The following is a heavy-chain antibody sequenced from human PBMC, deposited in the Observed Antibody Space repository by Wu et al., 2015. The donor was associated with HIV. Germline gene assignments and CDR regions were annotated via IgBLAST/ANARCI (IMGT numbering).Heavy chain of an antibody. CDR1: GYTFTDYY. CDR2: INPNSGGT. V-gene: IGHV1-2*02. CDR3: ARSGYKPENWFDP. D-gene: IGHD1-14*01. Sequence: PGASVKVSCKASGYTFTDYYMHWVRQAPGQGLEWMGWINPNSGGTNYAQKFQGRVAMTRDTSISTAYMELSRLRSDDTAVYYCARSGYKPENWFDPWGQGTLVTVSS. J-gene: IGHJ5*02.